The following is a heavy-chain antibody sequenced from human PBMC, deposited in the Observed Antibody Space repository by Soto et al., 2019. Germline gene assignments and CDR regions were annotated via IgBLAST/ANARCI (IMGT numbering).Heavy chain of an antibody. CDR1: GGSISSSSYY. CDR2: IYYSGST. D-gene: IGHD3-3*01. CDR3: AKTRGYYDFWSDEGSYGMDV. J-gene: IGHJ6*02. V-gene: IGHV4-39*01. Sequence: PSETLSLTCTVSGGSISSSSYYWGWIRQPPGKGLEWIGSIYYSGSTYYSPSLKSRVTISVDTSKNQFSLKLSSVTAADTAVYYCAKTRGYYDFWSDEGSYGMDVWGQGTTVTVSS.